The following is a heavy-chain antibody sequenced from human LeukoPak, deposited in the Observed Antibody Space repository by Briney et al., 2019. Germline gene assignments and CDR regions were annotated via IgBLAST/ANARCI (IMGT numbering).Heavy chain of an antibody. CDR2: IYYTGTR. Sequence: SETLSLTCTVSGGSISSHYWSWIRHPPGKGLEWIAYIYYTGTRNYNPSLKSRVTISVDTSKNQFSLKLSSVTAADTAVHYCARGHCFGGDCYFDYWGPGTLVTVSS. D-gene: IGHD2-21*02. CDR3: ARGHCFGGDCYFDY. J-gene: IGHJ4*02. CDR1: GGSISSHY. V-gene: IGHV4-59*11.